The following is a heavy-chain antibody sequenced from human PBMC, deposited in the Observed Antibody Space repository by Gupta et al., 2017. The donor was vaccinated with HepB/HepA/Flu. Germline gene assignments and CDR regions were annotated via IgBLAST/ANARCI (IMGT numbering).Heavy chain of an antibody. D-gene: IGHD3-3*02. Sequence: EVQLVESGGAWVRPGGSLSPPWPAPGSPFPSNPMAWVRQAPGKGLEWVANINKDGSEKNYVDSVKGRFTLSRDNAKDLLSLQMRDLRVEDTDLYFCARVPAHDDPFLQYYGVDVWGQGTTVTVSS. CDR1: GSPFPSNP. V-gene: IGHV3-7*01. CDR3: ARVPAHDDPFLQYYGVDV. CDR2: INKDGSEK. J-gene: IGHJ6*02.